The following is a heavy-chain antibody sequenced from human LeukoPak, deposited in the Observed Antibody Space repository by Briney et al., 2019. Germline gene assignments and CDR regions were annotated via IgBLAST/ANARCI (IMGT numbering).Heavy chain of an antibody. V-gene: IGHV4-34*01. CDR2: INHSGST. CDR3: ARGKDCSSTSCYVYGMDV. J-gene: IGHJ6*02. CDR1: GGSFSGYY. Sequence: SETLSLTCAVYGGSFSGYYWSWIRQPPGKGLEWIGEINHSGSTNYNPSLKSRVTISVDTPKNQFSLKLSSVTAADTAVYYCARGKDCSSTSCYVYGMDVWGQGTTVTVSS. D-gene: IGHD2-2*01.